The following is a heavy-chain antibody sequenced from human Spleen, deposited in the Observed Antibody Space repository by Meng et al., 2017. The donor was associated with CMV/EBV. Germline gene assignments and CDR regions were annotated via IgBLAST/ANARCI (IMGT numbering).Heavy chain of an antibody. CDR3: ARGGCSTTCFSY. V-gene: IGHV3-33*01. CDR1: GYSFTNDW. D-gene: IGHD2-2*01. CDR2: IWYDGSNK. J-gene: IGHJ4*02. Sequence: GGSLRLSCKGSGYSFTNDWVGWVRQMPGKGLEWMAVIWYDGSNKYYADSVKGRFTISRDNSKNTLYLQMNSLRAEDTAVYYCARGGCSTTCFSYWGQGTLVTVSS.